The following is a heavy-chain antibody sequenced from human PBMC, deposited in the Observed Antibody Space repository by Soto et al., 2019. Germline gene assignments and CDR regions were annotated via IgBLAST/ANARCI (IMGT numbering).Heavy chain of an antibody. CDR3: ARAPHVLLWFGELLTDYGMDV. J-gene: IGHJ6*02. CDR2: INHSGST. V-gene: IGHV4-34*01. CDR1: GRPFSAYY. D-gene: IGHD3-10*01. Sequence: SDTLSLTSDVYGRPFSAYYWSRIRQPPGKGLEWIGEINHSGSTNYNPSLKSRVTISVDTSKNLFSLKLSSVTAADTAVYYCARAPHVLLWFGELLTDYGMDVWGQGTTVT.